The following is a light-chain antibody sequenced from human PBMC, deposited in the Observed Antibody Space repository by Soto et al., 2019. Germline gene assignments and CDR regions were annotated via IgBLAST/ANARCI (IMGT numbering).Light chain of an antibody. V-gene: IGKV1-6*01. CDR2: AAY. CDR1: QGIRNE. J-gene: IGKJ1*01. Sequence: AIQVTQSPSSLSASVGDTVTITCRASQGIRNELCWYQQKPRKAHKLMIYAAYTLKSEVQSSFSGSGSGTEFTLTIRSLQPEDFATYYCIQDYAYPWTFGQGTKVDIK. CDR3: IQDYAYPWT.